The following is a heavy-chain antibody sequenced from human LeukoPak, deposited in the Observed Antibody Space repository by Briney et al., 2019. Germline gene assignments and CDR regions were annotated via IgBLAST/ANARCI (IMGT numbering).Heavy chain of an antibody. CDR1: GGSISSYY. D-gene: IGHD6-6*01. V-gene: IGHV4-59*01. CDR2: IYYSGST. J-gene: IGHJ4*02. CDR3: ARGEYSSSYSPLNY. Sequence: SETLSLTCTVSGGSISSYYWSWVRQPPGKGLEWIGYIYYSGSTNYNPSLKSRVTTSVDTSKNQFSLKLSSVTAADTAVYYCARGEYSSSYSPLNYWGQGTLVTVSS.